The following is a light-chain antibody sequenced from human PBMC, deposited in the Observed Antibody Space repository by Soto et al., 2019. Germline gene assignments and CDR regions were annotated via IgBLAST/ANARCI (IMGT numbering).Light chain of an antibody. CDR3: QQYGSSPTWT. Sequence: DIVLTQSPGTLSLSPGERATLSCRASQSVSSGYLAWYQQKPGQAPRLLIYGASSRATGIPDRFSGSGSGTDFTRTISRLEPEDFAVYYCQQYGSSPTWTFGKGTKVEIK. J-gene: IGKJ1*01. CDR2: GAS. V-gene: IGKV3-20*01. CDR1: QSVSSGY.